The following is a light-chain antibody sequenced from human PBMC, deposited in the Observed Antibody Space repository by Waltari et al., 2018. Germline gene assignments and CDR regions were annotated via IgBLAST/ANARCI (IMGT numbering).Light chain of an antibody. J-gene: IGKJ4*01. Sequence: DIQMTQSPSSLSASVGARVTITCRASQSITSYLNWYQQKPGKAPKPLSYAASSLQSGVPSRFSGSGSETDFALTISSLQPEDFATYYGQQSYSTPGTFGGGTKVEMK. CDR2: AAS. V-gene: IGKV1-39*01. CDR3: QQSYSTPGT. CDR1: QSITSY.